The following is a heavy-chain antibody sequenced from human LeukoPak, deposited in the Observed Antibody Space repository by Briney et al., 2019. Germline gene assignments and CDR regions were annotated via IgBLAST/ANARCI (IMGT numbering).Heavy chain of an antibody. CDR2: IIPIFGTA. Sequence: GASMKVSCKASGGTFSSYAISWVRQAPGQGLEWMGGIIPIFGTANYAQKLQGRVTMTTDTSTSTAYMELRSLRSDDTAVYYCARILGSGDYEHFDYWGQGTLVTVSS. D-gene: IGHD2-15*01. CDR3: ARILGSGDYEHFDY. CDR1: GGTFSSYA. J-gene: IGHJ4*02. V-gene: IGHV1-69*05.